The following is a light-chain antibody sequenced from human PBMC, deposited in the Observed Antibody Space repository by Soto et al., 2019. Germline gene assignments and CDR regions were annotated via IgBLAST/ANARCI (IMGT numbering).Light chain of an antibody. Sequence: QSALTQPASVSGSPGQSITISCTGTNSDVGAYIYVSWYQQHPGKAPKLVVYDINNRPSGVSNRFSGSKSANTASLTISGLQADDEADYYCVSFTTKSSYVFGTGTRSPS. V-gene: IGLV2-14*03. CDR3: VSFTTKSSYV. J-gene: IGLJ1*01. CDR1: NSDVGAYIY. CDR2: DIN.